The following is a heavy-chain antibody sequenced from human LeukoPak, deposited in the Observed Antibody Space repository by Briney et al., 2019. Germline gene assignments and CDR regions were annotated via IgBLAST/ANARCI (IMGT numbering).Heavy chain of an antibody. V-gene: IGHV3-49*04. CDR1: GFTFSSYW. CDR3: TRVSPDNDPAKYYFDY. CDR2: IRSKAYGGTT. D-gene: IGHD1-1*01. Sequence: GGSLRLSCAASGFTFSSYWMHWVRQAPGKGLEWVGFIRSKAYGGTTEYAASVKGRFTISRDDSKSIAYLQMNSLKTEDTAVYYCTRVSPDNDPAKYYFDYWGQGTLVTVSS. J-gene: IGHJ4*02.